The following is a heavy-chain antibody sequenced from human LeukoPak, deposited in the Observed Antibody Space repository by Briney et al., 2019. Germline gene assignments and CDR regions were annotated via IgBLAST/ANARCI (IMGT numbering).Heavy chain of an antibody. CDR1: GYTFTGYY. V-gene: IGHV1-2*02. CDR2: INPNSGGT. CDR3: ARGSYYYGSGSSDY. J-gene: IGHJ4*02. D-gene: IGHD3-10*01. Sequence: GASVKVSCKASGYTFTGYYMHWVRQAPGQGLEWMGWINPNSGGTNYAQKFQGRVTMTRDTSISTAYMELSRLRSDDTAVYYCARGSYYYGSGSSDYWGQGTLVTVSS.